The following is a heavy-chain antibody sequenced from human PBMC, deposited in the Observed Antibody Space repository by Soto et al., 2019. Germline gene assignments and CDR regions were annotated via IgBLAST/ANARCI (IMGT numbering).Heavy chain of an antibody. J-gene: IGHJ4*02. D-gene: IGHD3-10*01. CDR3: AGLYGSGSYYNRFDY. Sequence: SETLSLTCTVSGGSISSSSYYWGWIRQPPGKGLEWIGSIYYSGGTYYNPSLKSRVTISVDTSKNQFSLKLSSVTAADTAVYYCAGLYGSGSYYNRFDYWGQGTLVTVSS. CDR1: GGSISSSSYY. V-gene: IGHV4-39*07. CDR2: IYYSGGT.